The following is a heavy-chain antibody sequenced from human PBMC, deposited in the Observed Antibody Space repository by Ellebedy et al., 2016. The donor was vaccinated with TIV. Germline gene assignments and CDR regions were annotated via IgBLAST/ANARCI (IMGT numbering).Heavy chain of an antibody. V-gene: IGHV3-23*01. D-gene: IGHD3-22*01. Sequence: GESLKISCAASGFTVSSNYMSWVRQAPGKGLEWVSAISGSGGSTYYADSVKGRFTISRDNSKNSLYRQMNSLRTEDNALYYCAKEIYDSSLGAPDYWGQGTLVTVSS. CDR1: GFTVSSNY. CDR2: ISGSGGST. CDR3: AKEIYDSSLGAPDY. J-gene: IGHJ4*02.